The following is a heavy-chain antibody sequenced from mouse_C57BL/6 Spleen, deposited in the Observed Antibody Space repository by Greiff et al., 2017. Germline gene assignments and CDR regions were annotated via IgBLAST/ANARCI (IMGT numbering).Heavy chain of an antibody. Sequence: QVQLQQPGAELVKPGASVQLSCKASGYTFPSYWMHWLKQRPGQGLEWIGMIHPNSGSTNYNEKVKSKATLTVDNSSSTAYMQLSSLTSEDSAVYYCAVNFDYWGQGTTLTVSS. V-gene: IGHV1-64*01. D-gene: IGHD2-2*01. CDR1: GYTFPSYW. CDR3: AVNFDY. J-gene: IGHJ2*01. CDR2: IHPNSGST.